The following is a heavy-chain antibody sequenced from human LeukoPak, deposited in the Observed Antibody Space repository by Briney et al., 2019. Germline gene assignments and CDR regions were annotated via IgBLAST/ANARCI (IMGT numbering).Heavy chain of an antibody. CDR3: ARATAMVRGVILFDY. CDR2: IYYSGST. V-gene: IGHV4-59*01. D-gene: IGHD3-10*01. J-gene: IGHJ4*02. Sequence: PSETLSLTCTVSGGSISSYYWSWIRQPPGKGLEWIGYIYYSGSTNYNPSLKSRVTISVDTSKNQFSLKLSSVTAADTAVYYCARATAMVRGVILFDYWGQGTLVTVSS. CDR1: GGSISSYY.